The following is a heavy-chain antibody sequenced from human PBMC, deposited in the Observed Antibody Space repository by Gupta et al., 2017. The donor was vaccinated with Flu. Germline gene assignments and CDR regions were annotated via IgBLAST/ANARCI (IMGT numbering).Heavy chain of an antibody. CDR3: ARGLYCTSTSCYINNDAFDI. J-gene: IGHJ3*02. V-gene: IGHV3-13*01. CDR1: SSYD. D-gene: IGHD2-2*02. CDR2: IGTVGDT. Sequence: SSYDMHWVRQATGKGLEWVSAIGTVGDTFYPGSVKGRFTISRENAENSLYLQMNSLRAGDTAVYYCARGLYCTSTSCYINNDAFDIWGQGTMVTVSS.